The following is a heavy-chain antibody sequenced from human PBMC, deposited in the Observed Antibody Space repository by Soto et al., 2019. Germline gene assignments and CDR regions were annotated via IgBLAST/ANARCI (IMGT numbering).Heavy chain of an antibody. D-gene: IGHD6-13*01. Sequence: GASVKVSCKASGYTFTSYDINWVRQATGQGLEWMGWMNPNSGNTGYAQKFQGRVTMTRNTSISTAYMELSSLRSEDTAVYYCARGGIAAAGTTLYYYYYMDVWGKGTTVTVSS. CDR1: GYTFTSYD. CDR2: MNPNSGNT. CDR3: ARGGIAAAGTTLYYYYYMDV. V-gene: IGHV1-8*01. J-gene: IGHJ6*03.